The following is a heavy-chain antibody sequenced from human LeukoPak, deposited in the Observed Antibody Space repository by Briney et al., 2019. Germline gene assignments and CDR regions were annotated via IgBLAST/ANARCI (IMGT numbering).Heavy chain of an antibody. CDR2: ISNNAGNT. Sequence: PGGSLRLSCAASGFTFSSSAMSWVRQAPGKGLEWVSSISNNAGNTYYADSVKGRFTISRDNSYNTLYLQMNSLRAEDTAIYYCARDYSYGYHSDYWGQGTPVTVSS. V-gene: IGHV3-23*01. J-gene: IGHJ4*02. CDR1: GFTFSSSA. CDR3: ARDYSYGYHSDY. D-gene: IGHD5-18*01.